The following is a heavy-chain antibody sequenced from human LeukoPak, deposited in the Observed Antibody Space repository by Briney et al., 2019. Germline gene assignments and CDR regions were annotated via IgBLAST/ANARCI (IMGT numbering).Heavy chain of an antibody. D-gene: IGHD3-10*01. CDR1: GFSFSSYA. CDR2: MSSSDDGR. Sequence: GGSLRLSCATSGFSFSSYAMSWVRQAPGKGLEWVSAMSSSDDGRYYAASVRGRLTISRDTSRSTLYLQMNSLRAEDAAVYYCAKGGPMVRGVIDYWGQGTLVTVSS. V-gene: IGHV3-23*01. J-gene: IGHJ4*02. CDR3: AKGGPMVRGVIDY.